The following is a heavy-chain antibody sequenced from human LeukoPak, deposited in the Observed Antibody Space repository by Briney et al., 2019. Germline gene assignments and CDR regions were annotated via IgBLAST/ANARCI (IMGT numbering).Heavy chain of an antibody. CDR2: FNSDKGNT. D-gene: IGHD6-13*01. CDR1: GYTFTNYA. Sequence: ASVKVSCKASGYTFTNYAIHWVRQAPGQRLEWMGWFNSDKGNTEYSQKFQGRVSITRDTSASTAYMELSSLRSEDTAVYYCARSIAAAGTGYWGQGTLVTVSS. J-gene: IGHJ4*02. V-gene: IGHV1-3*01. CDR3: ARSIAAAGTGY.